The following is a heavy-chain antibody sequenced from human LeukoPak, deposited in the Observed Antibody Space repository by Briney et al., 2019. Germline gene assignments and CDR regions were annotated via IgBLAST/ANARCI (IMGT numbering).Heavy chain of an antibody. CDR1: GFTFSSFE. D-gene: IGHD3-10*01. CDR2: INHSGST. Sequence: PGGSLRLSCAASGFTFSSFEMSWIRQPPGKGLEWIGEINHSGSTNYNPSLKSRVTISVDTSKNQFSLKLSSVTAADTAVYYCARDGYYGSEFDNWFDPWGQGTLVTVSS. J-gene: IGHJ5*02. CDR3: ARDGYYGSEFDNWFDP. V-gene: IGHV4-34*01.